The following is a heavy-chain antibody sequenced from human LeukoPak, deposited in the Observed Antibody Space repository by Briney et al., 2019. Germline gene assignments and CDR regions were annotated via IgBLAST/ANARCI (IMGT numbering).Heavy chain of an antibody. CDR3: ARDRPGGSSLDY. J-gene: IGHJ4*02. D-gene: IGHD6-13*01. CDR2: IYYTGST. Sequence: SETLSLTCSVSGGSISSGDYYWSWIRQPPGKGLEWIGYIYYTGSTNYNPSLKSRVTISVDTSKNQFSLKLSSVTAADTAVYYCARDRPGGSSLDYWGQGTLVTVSS. V-gene: IGHV4-61*08. CDR1: GGSISSGDYY.